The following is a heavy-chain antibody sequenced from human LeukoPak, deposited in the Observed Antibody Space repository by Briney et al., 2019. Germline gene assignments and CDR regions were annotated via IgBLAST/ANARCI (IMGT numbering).Heavy chain of an antibody. CDR1: GFTFSNYA. Sequence: GGSLRLSCAASGFTFSNYAMHWVRQAPGKGLEWVAIISYDGSSKYYADSVKGRFTISRDNPKNTLYLQMNGLRAEDTAVYYCATGPYCSSSSCYLIEGLDYWGQGTLVTVSS. D-gene: IGHD2-2*01. J-gene: IGHJ4*02. CDR2: ISYDGSSK. CDR3: ATGPYCSSSSCYLIEGLDY. V-gene: IGHV3-30-3*01.